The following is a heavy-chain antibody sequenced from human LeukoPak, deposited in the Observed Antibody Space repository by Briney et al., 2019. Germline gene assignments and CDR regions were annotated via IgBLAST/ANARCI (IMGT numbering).Heavy chain of an antibody. D-gene: IGHD1-14*01. V-gene: IGHV4-39*01. CDR3: ARHSDVRMFYYGMDV. CDR2: FYYGGST. J-gene: IGHJ6*02. CDR1: GGSISSSTYY. Sequence: SETLSLTCTVSGGSISSSTYYWVWIRQPPGKGLEWIGSFYYGGSTYHNPSLKSRVTISVDLSKIEFSLKLSSVSAADTAVYYCARHSDVRMFYYGMDVWGQGTTVTVSS.